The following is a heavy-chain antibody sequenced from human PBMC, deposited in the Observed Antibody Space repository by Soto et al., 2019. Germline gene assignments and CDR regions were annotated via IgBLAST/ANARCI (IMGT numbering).Heavy chain of an antibody. Sequence: PGGSLRLSCAASGFTFSSDWMSWVRQSPGKGLEWVANIKEDGSEKYYVDSVKGRFTISRDNAKNSLYVQMNSLRAEDTAVYYCARARWGDCYSTTCYMYFAIDIWGQGTMVTVSS. V-gene: IGHV3-7*04. CDR3: ARARWGDCYSTTCYMYFAIDI. J-gene: IGHJ3*02. CDR1: GFTFSSDW. D-gene: IGHD2-2*02. CDR2: IKEDGSEK.